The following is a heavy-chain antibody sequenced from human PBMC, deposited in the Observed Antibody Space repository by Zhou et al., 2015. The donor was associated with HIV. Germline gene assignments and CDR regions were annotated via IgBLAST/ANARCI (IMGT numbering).Heavy chain of an antibody. D-gene: IGHD3-10*01. Sequence: QVRLVQSGTEVKKPGASVNVSCETSGYSFSKFYIHWLRQAPGRGPEWMAIVDPSRGGARVAEEFQGRVIMTSDTSKSTVFMEMRGLTPEDTATYYCARDATFHYGSGSVRYSPGSWGQGTLVTVSS. J-gene: IGHJ4*02. CDR1: GYSFSKFY. CDR2: VDPSRGGA. CDR3: ARDATFHYGSGSVRYSPGS. V-gene: IGHV1-46*01.